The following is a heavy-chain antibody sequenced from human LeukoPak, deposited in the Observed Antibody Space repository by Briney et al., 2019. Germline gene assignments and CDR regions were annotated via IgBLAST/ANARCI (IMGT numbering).Heavy chain of an antibody. V-gene: IGHV3-21*01. Sequence: PGGSLRLSCAASGFTFSSYSMNWVRQAPGKGLEWVSSISSSSSYIYYADSVKGRFTISRDNSKNTLYLQMNSLRPEDTAVYYCARALSNSGSVLFWGQGTLVTVSS. CDR2: ISSSSSYI. D-gene: IGHD6-19*01. CDR1: GFTFSSYS. CDR3: ARALSNSGSVLF. J-gene: IGHJ4*02.